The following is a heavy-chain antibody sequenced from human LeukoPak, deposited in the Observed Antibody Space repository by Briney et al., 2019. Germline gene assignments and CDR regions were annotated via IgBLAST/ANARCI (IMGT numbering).Heavy chain of an antibody. CDR1: GGSISSGGYY. D-gene: IGHD3-22*01. J-gene: IGHJ3*02. CDR3: ARDRPTRNYYDSSGYYRAFDI. CDR2: TYYSGST. Sequence: SETLSLTCTVSGGSISSGGYYWSWIRQHPGKGLEWIGYTYYSGSTYYNPSLKSRVTISVDTSKNQFSLKLSSVTAADTAVYYCARDRPTRNYYDSSGYYRAFDIWGQGTMVTVSS. V-gene: IGHV4-31*03.